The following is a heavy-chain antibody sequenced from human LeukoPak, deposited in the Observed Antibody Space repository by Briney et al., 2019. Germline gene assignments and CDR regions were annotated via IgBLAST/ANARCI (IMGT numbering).Heavy chain of an antibody. V-gene: IGHV4-59*01. CDR2: ISDTGKT. D-gene: IGHD2/OR15-2a*01. CDR1: GASLSSYY. CDR3: ATGYYEPFAT. J-gene: IGHJ5*02. Sequence: SETLSLTCSVSGASLSSYYWDWLRHSPRQGLEWIGYISDTGKTDSNPSLKSRVTISLDMSKKQFSLRLRSVTAADSAIYYCATGYYEPFATWGPGILVTV.